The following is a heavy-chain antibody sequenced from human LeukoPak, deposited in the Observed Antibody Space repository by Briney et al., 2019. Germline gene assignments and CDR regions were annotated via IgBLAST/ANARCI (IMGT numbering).Heavy chain of an antibody. Sequence: GGSLRLSCAASGFTFSSYGMSWVRQAPGKGLEWVSAISGSGGSTYYADSVKGRFTISRDNSKNTLYLQMNSLRAEDTAVYYCARVVYYGSGSYLVYYFDYWGQGTLVTVSS. D-gene: IGHD3-10*01. V-gene: IGHV3-23*01. CDR2: ISGSGGST. CDR1: GFTFSSYG. CDR3: ARVVYYGSGSYLVYYFDY. J-gene: IGHJ4*02.